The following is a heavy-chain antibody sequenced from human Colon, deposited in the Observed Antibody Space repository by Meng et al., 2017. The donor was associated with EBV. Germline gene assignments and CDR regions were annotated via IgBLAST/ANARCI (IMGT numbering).Heavy chain of an antibody. J-gene: IGHJ4*02. CDR2: TSSDGSNR. CDR3: AKPIEYYDDAGPYFDY. CDR1: RFSFGNFA. D-gene: IGHD3-16*01. V-gene: IGHV3-30*18. Sequence: QVQLVESGGGVAQLVRSLRLSCAASRFSFGNFAMPWVRQAPGKGLEWVAVTSSDGSNRHYADSVKGRFTISRDNSKNTVYLQMNSLRAEDTAVYYCAKPIEYYDDAGPYFDYWGQGTLVTVSS.